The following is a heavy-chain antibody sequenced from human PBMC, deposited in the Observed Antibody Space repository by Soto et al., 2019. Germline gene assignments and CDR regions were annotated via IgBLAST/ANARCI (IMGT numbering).Heavy chain of an antibody. CDR1: GGSISSYY. V-gene: IGHV4-59*08. D-gene: IGHD3-10*01. J-gene: IGHJ4*02. Sequence: SETLSLTCTVSGGSISSYYWSWIRQPPGKGLEWIGYIYYSGSTNYNPSLKSRVTISVDTSKNQFSLKLSSVTAADTAVYYCARHGIPAELLGMQFDYWGQGTLVTVSS. CDR3: ARHGIPAELLGMQFDY. CDR2: IYYSGST.